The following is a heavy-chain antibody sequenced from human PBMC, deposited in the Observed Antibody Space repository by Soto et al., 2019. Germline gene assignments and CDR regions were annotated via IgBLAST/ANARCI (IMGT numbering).Heavy chain of an antibody. V-gene: IGHV1-69*02. D-gene: IGHD3-3*01. J-gene: IGHJ4*02. CDR3: AGEPYYDFWSGYSRRSAHHDERFDY. Sequence: QVQLVQSGAEVKKPGSSVKVSCKASGGTFSSYTISWVRQAPGQGLEWMGRIIPILGIANYAQKFQGRVTITADKSTSTAYMELSSLRSEDTAVYYCAGEPYYDFWSGYSRRSAHHDERFDYWGQGTLVTVSS. CDR1: GGTFSSYT. CDR2: IIPILGIA.